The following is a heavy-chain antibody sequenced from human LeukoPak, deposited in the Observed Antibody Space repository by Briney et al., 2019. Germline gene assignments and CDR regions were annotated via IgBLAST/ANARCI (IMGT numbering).Heavy chain of an antibody. J-gene: IGHJ5*02. CDR1: GGSISSGGYS. Sequence: SETLSLTCAVSGGSISSGGYSWSWIRQPPGKGLEWIAYMYYTGNTYYNPSLKSRVTISVDTSKNQFSLKPSSVTAADTAMYYCARVLAAAGNNWFDPWGQGTLVTVSS. V-gene: IGHV4-30-4*07. CDR3: ARVLAAAGNNWFDP. D-gene: IGHD6-13*01. CDR2: MYYTGNT.